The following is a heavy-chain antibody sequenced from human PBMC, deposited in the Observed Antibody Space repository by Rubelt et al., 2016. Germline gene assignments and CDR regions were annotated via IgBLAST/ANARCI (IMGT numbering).Heavy chain of an antibody. J-gene: IGHJ4*02. Sequence: QLQLQESGPGLVKPSETLSLTCTVSGGSTSSSSYYWGWIRQPPGKGLEWIGSIFYSGSTYYNPSLKSRVTISVDTSKNQFSLKLSSVTATDTAVYYCARHGYDFPSDYWGQGTLGTVSS. CDR3: ARHGYDFPSDY. D-gene: IGHD3-3*01. V-gene: IGHV4-39*01. CDR1: GGSTSSSSYY. CDR2: IFYSGST.